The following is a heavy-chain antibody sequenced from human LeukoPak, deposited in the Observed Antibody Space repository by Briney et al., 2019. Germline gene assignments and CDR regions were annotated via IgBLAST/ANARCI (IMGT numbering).Heavy chain of an antibody. CDR2: TYSGGRT. J-gene: IGHJ5*02. Sequence: GGSLRLSCAASGFSVTNNYMSWVRQAPGKGLEWVSVTYSGGRTYYADSVKGRFTISRDNAKNSLYLQMNSLRAEDTAVYYCARGGGYDSNNWFDPWGQGTLVTVSS. V-gene: IGHV3-53*01. D-gene: IGHD5-12*01. CDR1: GFSVTNNY. CDR3: ARGGGYDSNNWFDP.